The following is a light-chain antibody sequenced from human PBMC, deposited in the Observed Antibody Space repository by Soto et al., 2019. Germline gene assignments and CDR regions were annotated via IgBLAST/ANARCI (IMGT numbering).Light chain of an antibody. CDR1: QSISTY. J-gene: IGKJ4*01. CDR3: QQSFNTLT. Sequence: DIQMTQSPSSLSASVGDRVTITCRASQSISTYVSWYQHRPGKAPKLLIYSASTLQSGVPPRFSGSGSGTDFTLTISSLQPEDFATYYCQQSFNTLTFGGGTKGEIE. CDR2: SAS. V-gene: IGKV1-39*01.